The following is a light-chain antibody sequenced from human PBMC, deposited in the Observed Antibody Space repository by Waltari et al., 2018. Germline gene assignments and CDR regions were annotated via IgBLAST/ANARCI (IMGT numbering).Light chain of an antibody. CDR3: QQYNTWPPYT. V-gene: IGKV3-15*01. CDR2: SGS. Sequence: DIVMTQSPDSLAVSPGESATLSCRASESVSSNLAWYQQKPGQAPRLLMYSGSTRATGIPARFSGSGSGREFTLTISSLQSEDFAVYYCQQYNTWPPYTFGQGTKLEIK. CDR1: ESVSSN. J-gene: IGKJ2*01.